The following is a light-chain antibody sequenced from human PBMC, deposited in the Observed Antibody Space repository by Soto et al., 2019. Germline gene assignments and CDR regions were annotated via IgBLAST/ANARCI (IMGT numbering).Light chain of an antibody. CDR3: SSYTRSSSVI. V-gene: IGLV2-14*03. J-gene: IGLJ2*01. CDR2: DVS. Sequence: QSALTQPASVSGSPGQSITISCTGTSSDIGGYNYVSWYQLHPGKPPKLMIYDVSIRPSGVSNRFSGSKSGNTASLTISGLQDEDETDYYCSSYTRSSSVIFGGGTKVTVL. CDR1: SSDIGGYNY.